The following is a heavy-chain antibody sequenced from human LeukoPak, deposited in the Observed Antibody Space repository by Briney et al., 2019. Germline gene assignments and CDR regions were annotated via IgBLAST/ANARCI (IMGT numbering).Heavy chain of an antibody. Sequence: GGSLRLSCAASGFTFSSYGMHWVRQAPGKGLEWVALIWYDGSNKYYTDSVKGRPTISRDNSKNTLYLQMNGLRAEDTAIYYCAREGPRGNSQFDYWGQGTLVTVSS. CDR2: IWYDGSNK. CDR1: GFTFSSYG. V-gene: IGHV3-33*01. J-gene: IGHJ4*02. D-gene: IGHD2/OR15-2a*01. CDR3: AREGPRGNSQFDY.